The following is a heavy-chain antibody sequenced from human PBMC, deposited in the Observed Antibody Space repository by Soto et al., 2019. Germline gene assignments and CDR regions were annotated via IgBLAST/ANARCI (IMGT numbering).Heavy chain of an antibody. CDR2: MFHSGTT. V-gene: IGHV4-38-2*01. Sequence: SETLSLTCDVSGTSISSGYCWGWVRQPPGKGLEWIGSMFHSGTTYYNPSLKTRVTISVATSKTQFSLELTSLTAADTAVYYCARARRGSGGFSRPLLDSWGQGSLVTVSS. D-gene: IGHD2-15*01. CDR3: ARARRGSGGFSRPLLDS. CDR1: GTSISSGYC. J-gene: IGHJ4*02.